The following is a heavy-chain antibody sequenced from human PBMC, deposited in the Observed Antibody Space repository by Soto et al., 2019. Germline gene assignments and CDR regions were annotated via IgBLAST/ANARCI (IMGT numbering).Heavy chain of an antibody. V-gene: IGHV3-72*01. CDR1: GFTFSDHY. D-gene: IGHD2-8*02. J-gene: IGHJ4*02. CDR2: SRNRQTGYTI. CDR3: GSPQRTGRYWACY. Sequence: EVRLVESGGGLVQPGGSLRLSCAASGFTFSDHYMDWVRQAPGKGLEWVARSRNRQTGYTIAYAASVEGRFTISRAESASSVILQMNGLKTEDTAVYYCGSPQRTGRYWACYWGQGIRVTVSS.